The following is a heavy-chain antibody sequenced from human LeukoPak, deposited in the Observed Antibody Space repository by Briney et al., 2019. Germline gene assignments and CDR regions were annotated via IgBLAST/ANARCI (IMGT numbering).Heavy chain of an antibody. V-gene: IGHV4-38-2*02. CDR2: IYHSGST. Sequence: KPSETLSLTCTVSGYSISSGYYWGWIRQPPGKGLEWIGSIYHSGSTYYNPSLKSRVTISIDTSKNQFSLKLSSVTAADTAVYYCARDGYCSGGSCYDWFVYWGQGTLVTVSS. J-gene: IGHJ4*02. CDR3: ARDGYCSGGSCYDWFVY. CDR1: GYSISSGYY. D-gene: IGHD2-15*01.